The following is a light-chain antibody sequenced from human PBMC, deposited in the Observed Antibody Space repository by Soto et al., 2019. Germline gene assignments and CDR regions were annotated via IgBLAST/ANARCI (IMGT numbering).Light chain of an antibody. CDR1: SSDVGRYNT. J-gene: IGLJ1*01. CDR2: EVT. Sequence: ALTQPASVSGSPGQTITISCTGTSSDVGRYNTVSWHQHHPGKAPKLIIYEVTHRPAGISDRFSASKSGNTASLTISGLQAEDEADYYCNSLRVNHLYVFGSGTKVTVL. V-gene: IGLV2-14*01. CDR3: NSLRVNHLYV.